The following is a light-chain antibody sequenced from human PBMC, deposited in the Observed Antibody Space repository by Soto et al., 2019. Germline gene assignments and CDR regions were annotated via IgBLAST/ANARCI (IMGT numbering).Light chain of an antibody. V-gene: IGKV3-20*01. J-gene: IGKJ1*01. CDR2: GAS. CDR1: QSFTTSQ. CDR3: QQYASSPRT. Sequence: EIVLTQSPGTLSLSPGERATLFCRASQSFTTSQLAWYQQKPGQAPRVLIFGASSRATGIPDRFSGSGSGTEFTLTISRLEPEDSAVYYCQQYASSPRTFGQGTTVEIK.